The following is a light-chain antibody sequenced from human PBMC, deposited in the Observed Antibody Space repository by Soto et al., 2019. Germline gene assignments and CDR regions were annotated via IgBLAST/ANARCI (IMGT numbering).Light chain of an antibody. V-gene: IGKV3-15*01. CDR1: QSVSSN. J-gene: IGKJ1*01. CDR2: GAS. Sequence: EIVMTQSPATLSVSPGERATLSCRASQSVSSNLAWYQQKPGQAPRLLIYGASTRATGIPARFSGSGSGTEFTLTISSLQSEYFAVYYCQQYGRTFGQGTKVEIK. CDR3: QQYGRT.